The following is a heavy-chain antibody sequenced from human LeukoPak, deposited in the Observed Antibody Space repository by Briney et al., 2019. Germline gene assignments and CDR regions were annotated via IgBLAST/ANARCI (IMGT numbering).Heavy chain of an antibody. D-gene: IGHD2-2*01. V-gene: IGHV1-46*01. Sequence: ASVKVSCKVSGYTLTELSMHWVRQAPGQGLEWMGIINPSGGSTSYAQKFQGRVTMTRDTSTSTVYMELSSLRSEDTAVYYCARGRDIVVAERWGQETLVTVSP. J-gene: IGHJ4*02. CDR1: GYTLTELS. CDR3: ARGRDIVVAER. CDR2: INPSGGST.